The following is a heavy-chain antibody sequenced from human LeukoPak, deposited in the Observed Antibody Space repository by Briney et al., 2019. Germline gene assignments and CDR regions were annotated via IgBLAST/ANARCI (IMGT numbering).Heavy chain of an antibody. CDR1: GGSFSGYY. CDR3: ARANYTAYYFDY. V-gene: IGHV4-34*01. Sequence: SETLSLTCAVYGGSFSGYYWSWIRQPPGKGLEWIGEINHSGSTNYNPSLKSRVTISVDTSKNQFSLKLSSVTAADTAVYYCARANYTAYYFDYWGQGTLVTVFS. D-gene: IGHD4/OR15-4a*01. J-gene: IGHJ4*02. CDR2: INHSGST.